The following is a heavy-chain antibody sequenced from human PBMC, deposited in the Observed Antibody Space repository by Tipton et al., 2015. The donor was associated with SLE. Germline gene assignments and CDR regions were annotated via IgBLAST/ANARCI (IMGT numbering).Heavy chain of an antibody. CDR2: IYYSGST. Sequence: TLPLTCTVSGGSISSSSYYWGWIRQPPGKGLEWIGSIYYSGSTYYNPSLKSRVTISVDTSKNQFSLKLSSVTAADTAVYYCARAPKLMVRGVSDAFDIWGQGTMVTVSS. J-gene: IGHJ3*02. CDR1: GGSISSSSYY. CDR3: ARAPKLMVRGVSDAFDI. D-gene: IGHD3-10*01. V-gene: IGHV4-39*07.